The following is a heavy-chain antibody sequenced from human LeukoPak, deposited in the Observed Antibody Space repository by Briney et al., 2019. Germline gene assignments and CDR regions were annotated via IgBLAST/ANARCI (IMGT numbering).Heavy chain of an antibody. V-gene: IGHV1-2*02. J-gene: IGHJ3*02. D-gene: IGHD6-6*01. Sequence: ASVKVSCKASGYTFTGYYMHWVRQAPGQGLEWMGWMNPNSGGTNYAQKFQGRVTMTRDTSISTAYMELSRLRSDDTAVYYCARASIAARPSAFDIWGQGTMVTVSS. CDR3: ARASIAARPSAFDI. CDR2: MNPNSGGT. CDR1: GYTFTGYY.